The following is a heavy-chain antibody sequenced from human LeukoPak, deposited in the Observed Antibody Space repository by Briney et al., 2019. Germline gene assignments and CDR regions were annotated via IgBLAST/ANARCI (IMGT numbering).Heavy chain of an antibody. CDR1: GFTFSSYW. Sequence: GGSLRLSCAASGFTFSSYWMSWVRQAPGKGLEWVANIKQDGSEKYYVDSVKGRFTISRDNAKNSLHLQMNSLRAEDTAVYYCARRYYDSSGYFDYWGQGTLVTVSS. V-gene: IGHV3-7*01. CDR2: IKQDGSEK. CDR3: ARRYYDSSGYFDY. D-gene: IGHD3-22*01. J-gene: IGHJ4*02.